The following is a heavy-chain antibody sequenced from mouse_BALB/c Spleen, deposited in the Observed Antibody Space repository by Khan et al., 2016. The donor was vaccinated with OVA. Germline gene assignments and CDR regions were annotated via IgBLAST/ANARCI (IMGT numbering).Heavy chain of an antibody. CDR2: ISYSGST. J-gene: IGHJ3*01. D-gene: IGHD4-1*01. V-gene: IGHV3-2*02. CDR3: ARLGPGFTY. CDR1: GYSITSDYA. Sequence: EVKLEESGPGLVKPSQYLSLTCTVTGYSITSDYAWNWIRQFPGNKLEWMGYISYSGSTSYNPSLKSRISRTRDTSKNQFFLQLNSVTTEDTATYYCARLGPGFTYWGQGTLVTFSA.